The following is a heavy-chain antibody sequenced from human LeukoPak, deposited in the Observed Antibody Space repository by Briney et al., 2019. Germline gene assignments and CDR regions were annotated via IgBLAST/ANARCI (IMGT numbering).Heavy chain of an antibody. Sequence: GGSLRLSCAASGFTFSSYWMNWARQAPGKGLEWVASISHNGNVNYYVDSVKGRFTISRDNAKNSLYLQMNSLRAEDTAVYYCARDLNYWGQGTLVTVSS. CDR1: GFTFSSYW. CDR2: ISHNGNVN. V-gene: IGHV3-7*01. J-gene: IGHJ4*02. CDR3: ARDLNY.